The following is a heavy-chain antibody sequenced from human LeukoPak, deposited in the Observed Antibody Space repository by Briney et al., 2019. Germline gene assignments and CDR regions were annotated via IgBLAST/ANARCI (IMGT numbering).Heavy chain of an antibody. D-gene: IGHD1-1*01. CDR1: GFTFSSYD. J-gene: IGHJ4*02. Sequence: PGGSLRLSCAASGFTFSSYDMHWTRQAPGKGLDWVAFIRYDESDKYYADSVKGRFTISRDNSKNTLFLQMNNLRPEDTAVYYCAKSQLGWGQGTLVTVSS. V-gene: IGHV3-30*02. CDR3: AKSQLG. CDR2: IRYDESDK.